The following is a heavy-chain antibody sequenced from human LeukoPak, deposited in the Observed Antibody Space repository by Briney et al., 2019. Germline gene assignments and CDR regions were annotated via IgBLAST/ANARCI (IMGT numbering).Heavy chain of an antibody. J-gene: IGHJ3*02. CDR2: IYYSGST. CDR1: GGSVSSHY. CDR3: AKAIYDYVWGSYRSHAFDI. D-gene: IGHD3-16*02. V-gene: IGHV4-59*02. Sequence: SETLSLTCTVSGGSVSSHYWSWIRQSPGKGLEWIGYIYYSGSTNYNPFLRSRVTISVDTSNNQFSLKLRSVTAADTAVYYCAKAIYDYVWGSYRSHAFDIWGQGTMVTVSS.